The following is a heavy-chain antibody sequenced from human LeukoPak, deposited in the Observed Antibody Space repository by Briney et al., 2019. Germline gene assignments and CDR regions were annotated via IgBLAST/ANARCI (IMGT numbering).Heavy chain of an antibody. J-gene: IGHJ6*03. CDR2: INWNGGTK. D-gene: IGHD1-14*01. Sequence: GGSLRLSCASSGFTFDDYGMSWVRQVPGKGLEWVSGINWNGGTKGYADSVKGRFIISRDNAKNSLYLQMNSLRAEDTALYHCASCPSRSPGDYYYYYIDVWGKGTTVTVSS. CDR1: GFTFDDYG. CDR3: ASCPSRSPGDYYYYYIDV. V-gene: IGHV3-20*01.